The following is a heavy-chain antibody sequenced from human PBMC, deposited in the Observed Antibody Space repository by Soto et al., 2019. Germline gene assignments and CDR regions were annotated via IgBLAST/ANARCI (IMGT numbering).Heavy chain of an antibody. CDR1: GFNLGSYW. J-gene: IGHJ4*02. CDR2: INDYGTTI. CDR3: ARGGLEPFDY. D-gene: IGHD1-1*01. V-gene: IGHV3-74*01. Sequence: GSLRLSCAASGFNLGSYWMHWVRQAPGKGLVWVSRINDYGTTINYAESVEGRFTISRDDAKSEVYLQMNNLRAEDTAVYYCARGGLEPFDYWGQGALVTVSS.